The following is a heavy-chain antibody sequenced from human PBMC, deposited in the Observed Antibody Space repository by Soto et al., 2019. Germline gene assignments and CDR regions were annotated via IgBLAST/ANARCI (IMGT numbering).Heavy chain of an antibody. CDR3: ASLSRFALDY. Sequence: PGWSLRLSCASSVFTFISYTMNWVRQAPGKGLEWVSSISSSSSYIYYTDSVKGRLTISRDNAKNSLYLQMNSLRAEDTAVYYCASLSRFALDYWGQGTLVTVSS. CDR1: VFTFISYT. J-gene: IGHJ4*01. V-gene: IGHV3-21*01. D-gene: IGHD3-10*01. CDR2: ISSSSSYI.